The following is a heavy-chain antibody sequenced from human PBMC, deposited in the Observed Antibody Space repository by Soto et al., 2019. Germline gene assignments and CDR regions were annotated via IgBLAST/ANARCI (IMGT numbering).Heavy chain of an antibody. CDR3: ARYGTKWELPILYGNWFDP. CDR1: GYTFTSYG. CDR2: ISAYNGNT. Sequence: ASVKVSCKASGYTFTSYGISWVQQAPGQGLEWMGWISAYNGNTKYAQKLQGRVTMTTDTSTSTAYIELRSLRSDDTAVYYCARYGTKWELPILYGNWFDPWGQGTLVTVSS. J-gene: IGHJ5*02. V-gene: IGHV1-18*01. D-gene: IGHD1-26*01.